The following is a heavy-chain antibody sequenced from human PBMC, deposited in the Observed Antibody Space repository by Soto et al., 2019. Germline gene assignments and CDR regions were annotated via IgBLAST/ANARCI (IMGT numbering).Heavy chain of an antibody. CDR2: IYYSGST. Sequence: SETLSLTCTVSGSISGYYWSWIRQPPGKGLEWIGCIYYSGSTNYNPSLKSRVTISVDTSKNQLSLKVNSVTAADTAVYYCARHVNIAVAGTGFDYWGQGTPVTVSS. J-gene: IGHJ4*02. CDR3: ARHVNIAVAGTGFDY. V-gene: IGHV4-59*08. D-gene: IGHD6-19*01. CDR1: GSISGYY.